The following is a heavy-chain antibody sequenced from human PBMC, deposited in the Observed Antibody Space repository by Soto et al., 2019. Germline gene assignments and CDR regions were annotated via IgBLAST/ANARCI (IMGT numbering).Heavy chain of an antibody. Sequence: QVQLVQSGAEVKKPGSSVKVSCKASGGSFSTYGISWVRQAPGQGLEWMGGFIPVFTTAKYAQKFQGRVSITADESTYTAYMELSSLRSEDTAVYFCARGGVDVSRTTVRHGALDIWGQGTVVTVSS. V-gene: IGHV1-69*01. CDR2: FIPVFTTA. D-gene: IGHD4-17*01. J-gene: IGHJ3*02. CDR1: GGSFSTYG. CDR3: ARGGVDVSRTTVRHGALDI.